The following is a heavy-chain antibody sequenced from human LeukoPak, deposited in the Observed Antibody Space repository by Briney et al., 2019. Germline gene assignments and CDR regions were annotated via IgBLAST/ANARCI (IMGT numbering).Heavy chain of an antibody. Sequence: GASVKVSCKTSGYSFTDYYMHWVRQAPGQGLEWMGGIIPIFGTANYAQKFQGRVTITTDESTSTAYMELSSLRSEDTAVYYCASPGWNFTIFGVVMEGGFFDYWGQGTLVTVSS. V-gene: IGHV1-69*05. CDR2: IIPIFGTA. CDR1: GYSFTDYY. D-gene: IGHD3-3*01. CDR3: ASPGWNFTIFGVVMEGGFFDY. J-gene: IGHJ4*02.